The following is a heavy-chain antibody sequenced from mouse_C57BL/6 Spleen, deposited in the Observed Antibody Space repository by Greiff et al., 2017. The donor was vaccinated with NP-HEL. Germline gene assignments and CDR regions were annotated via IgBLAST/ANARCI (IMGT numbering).Heavy chain of an antibody. V-gene: IGHV1-26*01. CDR2: INPNNGGT. Sequence: EVMLQQSGPELVKPGASVKISCKASGYTFTDYYMNWVKQSHGKSLEWIGDINPNNGGTSYNQKFKGKATLTVDKSSSTAYMELRSLTSEDSAVYYCARCPLRLLYFDYWGQGTTLTVSS. CDR1: GYTFTDYY. CDR3: ARCPLRLLYFDY. D-gene: IGHD3-2*02. J-gene: IGHJ2*01.